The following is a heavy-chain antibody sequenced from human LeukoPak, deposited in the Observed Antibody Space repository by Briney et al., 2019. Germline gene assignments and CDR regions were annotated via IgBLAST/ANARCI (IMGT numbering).Heavy chain of an antibody. D-gene: IGHD3-9*01. V-gene: IGHV1-18*01. CDR2: ISAYNGNT. CDR3: ARANFDWSNDAFDI. CDR1: GYTFTSYG. Sequence: ASVKVSCKASGYTFTSYGISWVRQAPGQGLEWMGWISAYNGNTNYAQKLQGRVTMNTDTSTSTAYMELRSLRSDDTAVYYCARANFDWSNDAFDIWGQGTMVTVSS. J-gene: IGHJ3*02.